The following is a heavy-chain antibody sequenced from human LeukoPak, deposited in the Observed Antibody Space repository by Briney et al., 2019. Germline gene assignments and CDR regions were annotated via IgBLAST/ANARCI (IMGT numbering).Heavy chain of an antibody. CDR1: GFTFSDYY. CDR2: IRSDGSNK. Sequence: GGSLRLSCAASGFTFSDYYMSWIRQAPGKGLEWVTFIRSDGSNKYYADSVKGRFTISRDNSKNTLYLQMNSLRAEDTAVYYCARGVSATGSSGLSYWGQGTLVTVSS. D-gene: IGHD3-22*01. J-gene: IGHJ4*02. V-gene: IGHV3-30*02. CDR3: ARGVSATGSSGLSY.